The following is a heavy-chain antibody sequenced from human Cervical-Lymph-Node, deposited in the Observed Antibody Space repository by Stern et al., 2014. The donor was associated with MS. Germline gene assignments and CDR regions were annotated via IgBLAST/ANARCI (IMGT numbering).Heavy chain of an antibody. CDR2: ISHSGDT. CDR1: GGSISSRY. Sequence: QLQLQESGPGLVKPSETLSLTCAVSGGSISSRYWGWIRQPPGKGLEWIGLISHSGDTKYNQSLKSRVTISLDTPKTQFSLKVPSVTAADTAVYYCARLSTAVDFWGQGTLVTVSS. CDR3: ARLSTAVDF. J-gene: IGHJ4*02. V-gene: IGHV4-59*08.